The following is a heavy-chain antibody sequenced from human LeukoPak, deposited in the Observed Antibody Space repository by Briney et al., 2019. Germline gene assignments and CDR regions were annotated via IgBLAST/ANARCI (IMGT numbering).Heavy chain of an antibody. Sequence: SETLSLTCTVSGGSISSSSYYWGWIRQPPGKGLEWIGSIYYSGSTYYNPSLKSRVTISVDTSKNQFSLKLSSVTAADAAVYYCARLLIAAAGRENWFDPWGQGTLVTVSS. CDR1: GGSISSSSYY. CDR2: IYYSGST. J-gene: IGHJ5*02. V-gene: IGHV4-39*07. D-gene: IGHD6-13*01. CDR3: ARLLIAAAGRENWFDP.